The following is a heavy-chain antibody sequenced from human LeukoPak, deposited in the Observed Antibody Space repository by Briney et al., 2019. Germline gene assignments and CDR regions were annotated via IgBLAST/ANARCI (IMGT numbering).Heavy chain of an antibody. Sequence: ASVKVSCKASGYNFRSYGIGWVRQAPRQGLEWMGWITAGNGNTNYAQKVQGRVTMTTDTSTSTAYMELRSLRSDDTAAYFCARDSARGYSYGYNAFDIWGQGTMVTVSS. CDR2: ITAGNGNT. J-gene: IGHJ3*02. V-gene: IGHV1-18*01. CDR1: GYNFRSYG. CDR3: ARDSARGYSYGYNAFDI. D-gene: IGHD5-18*01.